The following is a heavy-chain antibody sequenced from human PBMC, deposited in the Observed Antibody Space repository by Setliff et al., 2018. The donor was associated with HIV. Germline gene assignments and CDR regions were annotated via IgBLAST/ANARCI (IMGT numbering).Heavy chain of an antibody. Sequence: PGESLKISCKGSGYTFTNYWIAWVRQMPGKGLEWMGIIYPGDSDTRYSPSFQGQVTISADESISTAYLQWSSLKASDTAMYYCARSGYSSSFFDYWGQGTLVTVSS. V-gene: IGHV5-51*01. CDR3: ARSGYSSSFFDY. D-gene: IGHD3-3*01. J-gene: IGHJ4*02. CDR2: IYPGDSDT. CDR1: GYTFTNYW.